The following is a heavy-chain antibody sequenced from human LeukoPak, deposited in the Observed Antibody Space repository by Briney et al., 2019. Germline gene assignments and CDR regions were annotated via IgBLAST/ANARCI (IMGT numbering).Heavy chain of an antibody. J-gene: IGHJ4*02. CDR1: GFTFSSYG. Sequence: PGGSLRLSCAASGFTFSSYGMHWVRQAPGKGLEWVAFIRYDGSNKYYADSVKGRFTISRDNAKNSLYLQMNSLRAEDTAVYYCAKHHVSSGPRSSSRVYFDYWGQGTLVTVSS. CDR3: AKHHVSSGPRSSSRVYFDY. V-gene: IGHV3-30*02. CDR2: IRYDGSNK. D-gene: IGHD6-19*01.